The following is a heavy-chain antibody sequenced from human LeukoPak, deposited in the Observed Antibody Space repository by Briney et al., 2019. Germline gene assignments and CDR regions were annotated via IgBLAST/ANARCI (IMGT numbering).Heavy chain of an antibody. CDR2: IIPIFGTA. V-gene: IGHV1-69*01. CDR1: GGTFSIYA. CDR3: ARFLVATGSFDY. Sequence: SVKVSCKASGGTFSIYAISWVREAPGQGLEWMGGIIPIFGTANYAQKFQGRVTITADESTSTAYMELSSLRSDDTAVYYCARFLVATGSFDYWGQGTLVTVSS. D-gene: IGHD5-12*01. J-gene: IGHJ4*02.